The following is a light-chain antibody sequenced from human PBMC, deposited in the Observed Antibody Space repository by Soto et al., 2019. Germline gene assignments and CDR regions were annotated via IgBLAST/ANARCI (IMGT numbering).Light chain of an antibody. CDR2: KAS. CDR3: QHCDSYWT. CDR1: QSISTS. V-gene: IGKV1-5*03. J-gene: IGKJ1*01. Sequence: DIQMTQSPSTLSASVGDRVTITCRASQSISTSLAWYQQKPGKAPKVLIYKASSLASGVPSRYSGSGSGTEFTLTISSLQPDDFATYYCQHCDSYWTFGQGTKVEIK.